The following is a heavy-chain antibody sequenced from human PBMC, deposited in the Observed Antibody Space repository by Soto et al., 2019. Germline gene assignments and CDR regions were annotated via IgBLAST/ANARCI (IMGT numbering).Heavy chain of an antibody. J-gene: IGHJ6*02. D-gene: IGHD2-15*01. V-gene: IGHV4-59*01. CDR1: GGSISSYY. CDR2: IYYSGST. Sequence: SETLSLTCTVSGGSISSYYWSWIRQPPGKGLEWIGYIYYSGSTNYNPSLKSRVTISVDTSKNQFSLKRSSVTAADTAVYYCARYRPCSGGSCLLPTYYYYYGMDVWGQGTTVTVSS. CDR3: ARYRPCSGGSCLLPTYYYYYGMDV.